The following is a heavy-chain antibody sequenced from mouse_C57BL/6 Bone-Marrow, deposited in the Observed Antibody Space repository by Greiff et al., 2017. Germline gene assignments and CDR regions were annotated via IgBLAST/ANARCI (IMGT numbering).Heavy chain of an antibody. Sequence: VQLKESGPGLVKPSQTVFLTCTVTGISITTGNYRWSWIRQFPGNKLEWIGYIYYSGTITYNPSLTSRTTITRDTPKNQFFLEMNSLTAEDTATYYWAREGGELVRGYFDVWGTGTTVTVSS. CDR3: AREGGELVRGYFDV. V-gene: IGHV3-5*01. J-gene: IGHJ1*03. CDR2: IYYSGTI. CDR1: GISITTGNYR. D-gene: IGHD2-12*01.